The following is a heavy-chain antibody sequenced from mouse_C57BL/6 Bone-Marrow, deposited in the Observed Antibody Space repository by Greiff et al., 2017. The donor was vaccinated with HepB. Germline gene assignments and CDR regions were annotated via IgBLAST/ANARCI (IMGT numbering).Heavy chain of an antibody. Sequence: QVHVKQPGAELVRPGTSVKLSCKASGYTFTSYWMHWVKQRPGQGLEWIGVIDPSDSYTNYNQKFKGKATLTVDTSSSTAYMQLSSLTSEDSAVYYCARRAYYGSCAMDYWGQGTSVTVSS. CDR2: IDPSDSYT. V-gene: IGHV1-59*01. CDR1: GYTFTSYW. J-gene: IGHJ4*01. D-gene: IGHD1-1*01. CDR3: ARRAYYGSCAMDY.